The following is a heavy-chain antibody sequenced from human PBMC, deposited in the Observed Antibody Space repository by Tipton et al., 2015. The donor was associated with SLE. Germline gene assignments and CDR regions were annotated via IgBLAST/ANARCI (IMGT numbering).Heavy chain of an antibody. CDR3: ASSSGDRIYYFDY. D-gene: IGHD1-26*01. CDR1: GGSISSYY. CDR2: IYYSGST. V-gene: IGHV4-39*07. Sequence: TLSLTCTVSGGSISSYYWGWIRQPPGKGLEWIGSIYYSGSTYYNPSLKSRVTISVDTSKNQFSLKLSSVTAADTAVYYCASSSGDRIYYFDYWGQGTLVTVSS. J-gene: IGHJ4*02.